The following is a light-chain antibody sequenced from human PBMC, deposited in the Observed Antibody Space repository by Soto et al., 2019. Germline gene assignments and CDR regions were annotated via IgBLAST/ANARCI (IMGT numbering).Light chain of an antibody. CDR1: SSDIGAYDY. J-gene: IGLJ1*01. Sequence: QSALTQPASLSGSPGQSITISCTGTSSDIGAYDYVSWFQQHPGKAPKLMISEVNNRPSGVSNRFSGSKSGNTASLTISGLQAEDEADYYCCSYARGSTYVFGTGTKLTVL. V-gene: IGLV2-14*01. CDR2: EVN. CDR3: CSYARGSTYV.